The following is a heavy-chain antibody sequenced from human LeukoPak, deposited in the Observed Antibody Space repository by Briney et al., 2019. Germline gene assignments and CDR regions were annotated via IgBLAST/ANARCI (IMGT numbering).Heavy chain of an antibody. CDR1: GYTFTSYD. V-gene: IGHV1-8*01. D-gene: IGHD2-2*02. J-gene: IGHJ4*02. CDR3: ARDLYCSSTSCYNAGY. CDR2: MNPNSGNT. Sequence: ASVKVSCKASGYTFTSYDINWVRQATGRGLEWMGWMNPNSGNTGYAQKFQGRVTMTRNTSISTAYMELSSLRSEDTAVYYCARDLYCSSTSCYNAGYWGQGTLVTVSS.